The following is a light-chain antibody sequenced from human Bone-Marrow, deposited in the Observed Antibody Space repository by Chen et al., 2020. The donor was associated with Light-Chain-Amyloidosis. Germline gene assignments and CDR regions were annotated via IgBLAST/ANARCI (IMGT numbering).Light chain of an antibody. J-gene: IGLJ2*01. V-gene: IGLV2-23*02. CDR3: CSFAGTSTPL. CDR1: SSDLGSYNL. CDR2: EVT. Sequence: QSALTQPASVSGSPGQSITISCSGTSSDLGSYNLVPWYQQHPGKAPQLLIYEVTQRPSGVSGRFSGSKSGNTASLTISGLRTDDEAYYFCCSFAGTSTPLFGGGSKLTV.